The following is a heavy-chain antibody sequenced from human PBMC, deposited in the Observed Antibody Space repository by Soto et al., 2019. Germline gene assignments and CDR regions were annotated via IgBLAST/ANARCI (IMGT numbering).Heavy chain of an antibody. J-gene: IGHJ4*02. CDR1: GFSLSSTRMA. V-gene: IGHV2-5*02. Sequence: QITLKESGPTLVKPTQTLTLTCTFSGFSLSSTRMAVGWIRQPPGKALEWLALIYWDDDKRYSPFLKSRLTITKDTSKNQVVLTMSNMDPVDTARYYCAHIVVAGLGYYFDYWGQGTLVTVS. CDR3: AHIVVAGLGYYFDY. CDR2: IYWDDDK. D-gene: IGHD6-19*01.